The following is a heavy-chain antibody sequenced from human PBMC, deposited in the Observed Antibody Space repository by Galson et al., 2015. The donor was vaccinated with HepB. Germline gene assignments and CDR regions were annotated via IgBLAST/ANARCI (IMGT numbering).Heavy chain of an antibody. CDR2: ISWNSGSI. CDR1: GFTFGGYA. J-gene: IGHJ4*02. Sequence: SLRLSCAASGFTFGGYAMHWVRQAPGKGLEWVSGISWNSGSIDYADSVKGRFTISRDKAKNALYLQMNSLRAEDTAMYYCAKGPSYDISSGYPPFDNGGPATLGTV. V-gene: IGHV3-9*01. D-gene: IGHD3-9*01. CDR3: AKGPSYDISSGYPPFDN.